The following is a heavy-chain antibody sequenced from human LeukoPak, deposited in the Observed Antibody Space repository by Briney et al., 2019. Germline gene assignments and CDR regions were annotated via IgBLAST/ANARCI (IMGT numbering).Heavy chain of an antibody. V-gene: IGHV4-34*01. CDR2: INHSGGT. CDR3: ARLIGASAFDY. J-gene: IGHJ4*02. CDR1: RGSFSNYY. D-gene: IGHD2-21*01. Sequence: SETLSLTCAVYRGSFSNYYWSWIRQPPGKGLEWIGEINHSGGTNYNPSLKSRVTISGDTSKKQFSLKLGSVTAADTAVYYCARLIGASAFDYWGQGTLVTVSS.